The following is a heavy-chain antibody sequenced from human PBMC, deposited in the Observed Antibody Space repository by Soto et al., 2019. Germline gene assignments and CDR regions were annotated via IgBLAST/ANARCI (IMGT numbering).Heavy chain of an antibody. CDR3: ARASDYGDYITEYCQH. CDR2: IWYDGSNK. CDR1: GFTFSSYG. J-gene: IGHJ1*01. V-gene: IGHV3-33*01. Sequence: QVQLVESGGGVVQPGRSLRLSCAASGFTFSSYGMHWVRQAPGKGLEWVAVIWYDGSNKYYADSVKGRFTISRDNSKNTLYLQMNSLRAEDTAVYYWARASDYGDYITEYCQHWGQGTLVTVSS. D-gene: IGHD4-17*01.